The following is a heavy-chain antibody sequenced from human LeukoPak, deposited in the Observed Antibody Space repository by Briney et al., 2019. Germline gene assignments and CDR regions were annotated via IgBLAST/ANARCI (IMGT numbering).Heavy chain of an antibody. Sequence: SETLSLTCAVSGYSLAKNYNWGWIRQSPGQGLEWIGRIYGRASTSYNPSLMNRVTMSVDTSKNHFSLQLTSVTAADTAVYYCARYDSRGSASTKFDYWGPGIQVTVSS. CDR3: ARYDSRGSASTKFDY. J-gene: IGHJ4*02. D-gene: IGHD3-3*01. V-gene: IGHV4-38-2*01. CDR1: GYSLAKNYN. CDR2: IYGRAST.